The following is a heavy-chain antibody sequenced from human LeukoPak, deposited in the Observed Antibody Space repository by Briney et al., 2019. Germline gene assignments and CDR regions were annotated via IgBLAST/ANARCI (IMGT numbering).Heavy chain of an antibody. J-gene: IGHJ4*02. CDR2: TTGSGFSP. V-gene: IGHV3-23*01. Sequence: PGGSLRLSCAASGFSFSSHAMSWVRQTPGKGLEWVSATTGSGFSPSYADSVKGRFTISRDNSKNTLYLQMDSLRAEDTAVYYCANRAAVGGLFTNWGQGTLVTVSS. D-gene: IGHD2-15*01. CDR3: ANRAAVGGLFTN. CDR1: GFSFSSHA.